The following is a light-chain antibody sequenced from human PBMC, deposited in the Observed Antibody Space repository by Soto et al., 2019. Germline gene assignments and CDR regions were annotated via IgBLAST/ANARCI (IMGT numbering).Light chain of an antibody. J-gene: IGLJ2*01. Sequence: QSALTQPASMSGPPGQSITISCTGTSSDVGGYNYVSWYRQHPGKAPKLMIYDVNNRPSGVSNRFSGSKSGNTASLTISGLQAEDEAEYYCSSHSSSSTLVVFGGGTKLTVL. V-gene: IGLV2-14*03. CDR2: DVN. CDR3: SSHSSSSTLVV. CDR1: SSDVGGYNY.